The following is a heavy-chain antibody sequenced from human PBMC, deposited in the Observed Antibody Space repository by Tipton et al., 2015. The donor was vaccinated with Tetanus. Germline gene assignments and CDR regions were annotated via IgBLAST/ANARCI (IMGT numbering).Heavy chain of an antibody. D-gene: IGHD2-15*01. CDR2: SWYDGTDK. J-gene: IGHJ4*02. CDR3: AREADCSGGSCFSGGFDN. CDR1: GFIFSSYG. V-gene: IGHV3-33*01. Sequence: SLRLSFAAPGFIFSSYGIHWVRQAPGKGLEWVAVSWYDGTDKYYADSVKGRFTISRDNSKNTLYLQMNSLRAEDTAVYYCAREADCSGGSCFSGGFDNWGQGTQVTVSS.